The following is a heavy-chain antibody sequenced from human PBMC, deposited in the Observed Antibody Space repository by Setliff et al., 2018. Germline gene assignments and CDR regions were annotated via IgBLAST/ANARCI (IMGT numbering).Heavy chain of an antibody. CDR2: IYSIGSA. CDR1: GGSITSGNNY. V-gene: IGHV4-61*02. J-gene: IGHJ3*02. Sequence: PSETLSLTCTVSGGSITSGNNYWSWIRQPAGKGLEWIGRIYSIGSATYNPSLKGRVTISLDRSENEFSLNLTSVTAADTAVYFCAREPSPSDALDIWGQGTMGTVS. CDR3: AREPSPSDALDI.